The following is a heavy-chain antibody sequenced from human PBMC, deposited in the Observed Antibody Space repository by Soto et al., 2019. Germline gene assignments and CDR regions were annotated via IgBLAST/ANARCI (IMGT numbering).Heavy chain of an antibody. CDR1: GGSVSSGSYY. J-gene: IGHJ5*02. Sequence: SETLSLICTVSGGSVSSGSYYWSWIRQPPGKGLEWIGYIYYSGSTNYNPSLKSRVTISVDTSKNQFSLKLSSVTAADTAVYYCAREGYDFWSGSRLDPWGQGTLVTVSS. CDR2: IYYSGST. CDR3: AREGYDFWSGSRLDP. V-gene: IGHV4-61*01. D-gene: IGHD3-3*01.